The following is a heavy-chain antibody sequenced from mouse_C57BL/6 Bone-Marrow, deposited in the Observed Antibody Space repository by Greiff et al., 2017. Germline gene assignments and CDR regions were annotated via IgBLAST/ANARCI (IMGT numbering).Heavy chain of an antibody. J-gene: IGHJ1*03. D-gene: IGHD1-1*01. CDR3: ARNKVVADWYFDV. V-gene: IGHV1-81*01. CDR2: IYPRSGNT. Sequence: QVQLQQSGAELARPGASVKLSCKASGYTFTSYGISWVKQRTGQGLEWIGEIYPRSGNTYYNEKFKGKATLTADKSSSTAYMELRSLTSEDSAVYFSARNKVVADWYFDVWGTGTTVTVSS. CDR1: GYTFTSYG.